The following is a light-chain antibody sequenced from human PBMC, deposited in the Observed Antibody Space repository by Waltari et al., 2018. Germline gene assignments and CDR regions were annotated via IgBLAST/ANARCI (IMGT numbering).Light chain of an antibody. V-gene: IGKV4-1*01. CDR1: QSVVYNYNYNNY. J-gene: IGKJ2*01. Sequence: DMVMTQPPASLPAFLAEGATIHSKSNQSVVYNYNYNNYLAWYQHKAGQPPKLLIYWASNRESGVPDRFSGSGSGTDFTLTISRLQAEDVAVYYCQQYDSTPYTFGQGTRLEIK. CDR2: WAS. CDR3: QQYDSTPYT.